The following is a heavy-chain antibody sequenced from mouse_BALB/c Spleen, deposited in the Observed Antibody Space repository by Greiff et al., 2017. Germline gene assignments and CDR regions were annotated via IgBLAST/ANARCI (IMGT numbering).Heavy chain of an antibody. CDR1: GYTFTSYW. CDR2: IYPGSGST. Sequence: LQQPGSELVRPGASVKLSCKASGYTFTSYWMHWVKQRPGQGLEWIGNIYPGSGSTNYDEKFKSKATLTVDTSSSTAYMQLSSLTSEDSAVYYCTREGITTVVATRGYFAYWGQGTLVTVSA. J-gene: IGHJ3*01. CDR3: TREGITTVVATRGYFAY. V-gene: IGHV1S22*01. D-gene: IGHD1-1*01.